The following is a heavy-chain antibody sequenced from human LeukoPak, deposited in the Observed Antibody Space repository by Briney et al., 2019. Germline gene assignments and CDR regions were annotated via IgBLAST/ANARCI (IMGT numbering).Heavy chain of an antibody. CDR1: GGSINSTNW. V-gene: IGHV4-4*02. CDR2: IYYSEST. Sequence: PWGPLSLTCAVSGGSINSTNWWGWVRQPPGKGLEWFGEIYYSESTNYNPSLKRRVTISVDKTKNQFSLRLSSVTAADTAVYYCARGNHYYYDSSGHPYFDYWGQGDLVTVSS. D-gene: IGHD3-22*01. CDR3: ARGNHYYYDSSGHPYFDY. J-gene: IGHJ4*02.